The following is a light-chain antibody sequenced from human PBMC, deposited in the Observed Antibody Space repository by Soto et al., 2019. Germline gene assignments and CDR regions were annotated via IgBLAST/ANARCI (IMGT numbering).Light chain of an antibody. CDR1: QSISSR. J-gene: IGKJ1*01. V-gene: IGKV1-5*03. Sequence: DIQMTQSPSTLSASVGDRVTITCRASQSISSRLAWYQQKPGQAPKLLIYKASSFATGVPSRFSGSGSGTEFSLTISSRQPDEVSTYYCQQYNSYPATFGQGTKVEIK. CDR3: QQYNSYPAT. CDR2: KAS.